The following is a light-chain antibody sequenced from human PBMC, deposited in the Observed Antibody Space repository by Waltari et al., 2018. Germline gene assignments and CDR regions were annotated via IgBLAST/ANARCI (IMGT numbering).Light chain of an antibody. V-gene: IGKV3-20*01. J-gene: IGKJ1*01. CDR1: QSISRY. CDR3: QNHERLPAM. Sequence: EIVLPQSPGTLSLSPGERAPLSCRASQSISRYLAWYQQKPGQAPRLLIYAASSRATGIPDRFSGSGSGTDFSLTISRLEPEDFAVYYCQNHERLPAMFGQGTKVEIK. CDR2: AAS.